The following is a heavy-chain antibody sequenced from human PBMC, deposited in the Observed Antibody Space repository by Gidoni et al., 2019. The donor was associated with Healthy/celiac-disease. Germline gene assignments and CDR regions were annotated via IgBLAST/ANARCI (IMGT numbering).Heavy chain of an antibody. V-gene: IGHV3-30*04. Sequence: QVQLVESGGGVVQPGRSLRLSCAASGFTFSSYAMHWVRQAPGKGLEWVAVISYDGSNKYYADSVKGRFTISRDNSKNTLYLQMNSLRAEDTAVYYCARDLQNTSFDYWGQGTLVTVSS. D-gene: IGHD2-2*02. J-gene: IGHJ4*02. CDR2: ISYDGSNK. CDR3: ARDLQNTSFDY. CDR1: GFTFSSYA.